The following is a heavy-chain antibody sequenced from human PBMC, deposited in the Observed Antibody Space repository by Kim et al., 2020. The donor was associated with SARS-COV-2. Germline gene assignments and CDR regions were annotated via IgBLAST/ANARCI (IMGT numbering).Heavy chain of an antibody. J-gene: IGHJ6*02. CDR1: GSDFTSFC. CDR2: TLFDGSAQ. Sequence: GGSLRLSCAASGSDFTSFCMHWVRQAPGKGLEWVALTLFDGSAQYYADSVKGRFTISKDNSQNMVYLHMNNLRAEDTAVYYCGGRFEDFYALDVWGQGTT. D-gene: IGHD4-17*01. CDR3: GGRFEDFYALDV. V-gene: IGHV3-33*01.